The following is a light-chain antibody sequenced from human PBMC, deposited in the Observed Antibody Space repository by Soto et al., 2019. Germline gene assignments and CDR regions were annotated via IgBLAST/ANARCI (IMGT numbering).Light chain of an antibody. J-gene: IGKJ4*02. V-gene: IGKV1-12*01. Sequence: DIQMTQSPSFVSASVGDRVTITCRASQGISSWLAWYQHKPGRAPKLLIHDASSLESGVPSRFSGSGSETDFTRSISSLLPEDFVTYYCQQTTSFPLTFGGGTKVDIK. CDR2: DAS. CDR3: QQTTSFPLT. CDR1: QGISSW.